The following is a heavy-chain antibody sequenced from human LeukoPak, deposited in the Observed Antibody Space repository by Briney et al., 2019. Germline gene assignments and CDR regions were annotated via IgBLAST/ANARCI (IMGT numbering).Heavy chain of an antibody. CDR3: AAGYCSGGSCYSDSLGF. CDR1: GGSISSSSYY. CDR2: IYYSGST. D-gene: IGHD2-15*01. Sequence: SETLSLTCTVSGGSISSSSYYWGWIRQPPGKGLEWIGSIYYSGSTYYNPSLKSRVTISVDTSKNQFSLKLSSVTAADTAVYYCAAGYCSGGSCYSDSLGFWGQGTLVTVSS. J-gene: IGHJ4*02. V-gene: IGHV4-39*01.